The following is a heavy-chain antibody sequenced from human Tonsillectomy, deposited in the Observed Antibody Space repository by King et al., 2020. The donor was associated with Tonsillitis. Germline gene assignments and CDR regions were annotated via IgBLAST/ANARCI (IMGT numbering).Heavy chain of an antibody. D-gene: IGHD2-15*01. J-gene: IGHJ5*02. V-gene: IGHV4-30-2*01. CDR1: GGSISSGGYS. CDR2: IDHSGST. CDR3: ARGGYCSGGSCYPRWFDP. Sequence: QLQESGSGLVKPSQTLSLTCVVSGGSISSGGYSWSWIRQPPGKGLEWIGYIDHSGSTYYNPSLKSRVTISLDRSENHFSLKLSSVTAADTAVSYCARGGYCSGGSCYPRWFDPWGQGTLVTVSS.